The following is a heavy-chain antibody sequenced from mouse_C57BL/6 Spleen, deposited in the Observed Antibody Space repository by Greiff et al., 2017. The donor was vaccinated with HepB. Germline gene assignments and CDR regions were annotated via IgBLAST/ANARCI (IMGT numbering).Heavy chain of an antibody. V-gene: IGHV3-6*01. J-gene: IGHJ2*01. CDR3: ARALYDGYFDY. CDR2: ISYDGSN. CDR1: GYSITSGYY. Sequence: DVHLVESGPGLVKPSQSLSLTCSVTGYSITSGYYWNWIRQFPGNKLEWMGYISYDGSNNYNPSLKNRISITRDTSKNQFFLKLNSVTTEDTATYYCARALYDGYFDYWGQGTTLTVSS. D-gene: IGHD2-3*01.